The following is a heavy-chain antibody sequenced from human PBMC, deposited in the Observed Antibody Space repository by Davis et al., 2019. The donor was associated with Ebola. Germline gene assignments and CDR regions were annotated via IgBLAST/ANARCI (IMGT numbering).Heavy chain of an antibody. J-gene: IGHJ4*02. V-gene: IGHV1-2*02. CDR1: GYTFTGYY. CDR3: ARPRYYSSSWYGFDY. CDR2: INPNSGGT. Sequence: ASVKVSCKASGYTFTGYYMHWVRQAPGQGLEWMGWINPNSGGTNYAQKFQGRVTMTRDTSISTAYMELSRLRSDDTAVYYCARPRYYSSSWYGFDYWGQGTLVTVSS. D-gene: IGHD6-13*01.